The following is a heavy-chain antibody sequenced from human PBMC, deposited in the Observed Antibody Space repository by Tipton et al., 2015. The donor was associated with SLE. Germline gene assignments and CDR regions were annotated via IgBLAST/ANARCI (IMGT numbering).Heavy chain of an antibody. Sequence: RSLRLSCAASGFTFDDYAMHWVRQAPGKGLEWVSGISWNSGSTGYADSVKGRFTISRDNAKNSLYLQMNSLRAEDTALYYCARDSGAYCGGDCYSGYWGQGTLVTVSS. CDR1: GFTFDDYA. V-gene: IGHV3-9*01. CDR2: ISWNSGST. CDR3: ARDSGAYCGGDCYSGY. J-gene: IGHJ4*02. D-gene: IGHD2-21*01.